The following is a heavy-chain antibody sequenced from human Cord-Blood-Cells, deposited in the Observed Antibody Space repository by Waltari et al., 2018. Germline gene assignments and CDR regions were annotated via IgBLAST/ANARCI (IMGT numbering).Heavy chain of an antibody. D-gene: IGHD3-16*01. CDR1: GGPISSGGYY. Sequence: QVQLQESGPGLVKPSQTLSLTCTVSGGPISSGGYYWSWIRQHPGKGLEWIGYIYYSGSTYYNPSLKSRVTISVDTSKNQFSLKLSSVTAADTAVYYCARGEGAIPNWYFDLWGRGTLVTVSS. CDR3: ARGEGAIPNWYFDL. J-gene: IGHJ2*01. V-gene: IGHV4-31*03. CDR2: IYYSGST.